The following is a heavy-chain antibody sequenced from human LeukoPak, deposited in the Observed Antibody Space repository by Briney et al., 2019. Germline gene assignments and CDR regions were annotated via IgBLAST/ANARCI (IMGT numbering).Heavy chain of an antibody. CDR3: ARDMRGAAAADDAFDI. CDR1: GYTFTSCD. D-gene: IGHD6-13*01. Sequence: ASVKVSCKASGYTFTSCDINWVRQAAGQGLEWMGWMNPNSGATGYAQNFQGRVTITRDTSISTAYMELSSLTSEDTAVYYCARDMRGAAAADDAFDIWGQRTMVTVSS. CDR2: MNPNSGAT. V-gene: IGHV1-8*01. J-gene: IGHJ3*02.